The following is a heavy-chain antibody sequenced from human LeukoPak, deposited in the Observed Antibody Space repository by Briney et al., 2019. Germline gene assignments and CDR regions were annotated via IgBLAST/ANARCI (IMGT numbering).Heavy chain of an antibody. J-gene: IGHJ4*02. CDR3: ARDGAAGGIDY. D-gene: IGHD6-13*01. CDR1: GFTFSSYD. CDR2: IGTAGDT. Sequence: GGSLRLSCAASGFTFSSYDMHWVRQATGKGLEWVSAIGTAGDTYYPGSVKGRFTISRENAKNSLYLQMNSLRAGDTAVYYCARDGAAGGIDYWGQGTLVTVSS. V-gene: IGHV3-13*01.